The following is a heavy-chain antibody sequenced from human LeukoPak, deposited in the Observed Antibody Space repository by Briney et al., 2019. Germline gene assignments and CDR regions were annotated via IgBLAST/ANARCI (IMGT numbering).Heavy chain of an antibody. J-gene: IGHJ5*02. CDR2: ISNGGYAT. V-gene: IGHV3-7*03. D-gene: IGHD3-10*02. Sequence: GGSLRLSCAASGFTFSDYWMTWVRQAPGKGLEWVASISNGGYATYYVDSVRGRFTISRDDAKNSLFLQMNGLGADDTAVYYCTRENYVPDSWGQGTLVTVSS. CDR1: GFTFSDYW. CDR3: TRENYVPDS.